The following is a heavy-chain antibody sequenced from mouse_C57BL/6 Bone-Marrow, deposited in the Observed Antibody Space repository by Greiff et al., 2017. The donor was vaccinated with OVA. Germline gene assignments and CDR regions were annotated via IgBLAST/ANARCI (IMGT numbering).Heavy chain of an antibody. V-gene: IGHV1-69*01. CDR3: ARSKEVYYDYPFAY. CDR1: GYTFTSYW. D-gene: IGHD2-4*01. Sequence: QVQLQQPGAELVMPGASVKLSCKASGYTFTSYWMHWVKQRPGQGLEWIGEIDPSDSYTNYNQKFKGKSTLTVDKSSSTAYMQLSSLTSEDSAVYYCARSKEVYYDYPFAYWGRGTLVTVSA. J-gene: IGHJ3*01. CDR2: IDPSDSYT.